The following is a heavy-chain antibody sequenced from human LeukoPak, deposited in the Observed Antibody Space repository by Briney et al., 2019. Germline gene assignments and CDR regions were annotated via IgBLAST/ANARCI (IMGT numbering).Heavy chain of an antibody. CDR2: ISSSSGTI. CDR3: ARALGYSYGYAVDY. CDR1: GFIFSNYN. Sequence: GGPLRLSCAASGFIFSNYNMNWVRQTPGKGLEWLSYISSSSGTIYYADSVKGRFTISGDNAKNSLYLQMNSLRAEDTAVYYCARALGYSYGYAVDYWGQGTLVTVPS. D-gene: IGHD5-18*01. V-gene: IGHV3-48*01. J-gene: IGHJ4*02.